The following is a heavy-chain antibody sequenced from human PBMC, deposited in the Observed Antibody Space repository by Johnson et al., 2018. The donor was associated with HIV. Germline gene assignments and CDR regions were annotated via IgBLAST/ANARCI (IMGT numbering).Heavy chain of an antibody. D-gene: IGHD6-13*01. Sequence: QVTLVESGGGVVQPGRSLRLSCAASEFTFSTFSRNAMHWVRQAPGKGLEWVAVISYDGTNKYYADPVKGRFTVSRDNSKNTLYLQMNSLRAEDTAVYYCARAIAAAGSSLEDDAWGQGTMVTVSS. CDR2: ISYDGTNK. CDR1: EFTFSTFSRNA. CDR3: ARAIAAAGSSLEDDA. J-gene: IGHJ3*01. V-gene: IGHV3-30-3*01.